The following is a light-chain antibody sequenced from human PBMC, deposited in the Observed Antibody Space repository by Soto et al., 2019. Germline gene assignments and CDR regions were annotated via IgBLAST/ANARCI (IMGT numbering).Light chain of an antibody. Sequence: EILLTQSPDSLSLSPGDRATLSCRASQSFSSTFFAWYQQKPGQAPRLLIYGASSRATGIPDRFSGSGSGTDFTLTISRLEPEDFAVYYCQQYGSSPSYTFGQGTKLEIK. V-gene: IGKV3-20*01. J-gene: IGKJ2*01. CDR3: QQYGSSPSYT. CDR1: QSFSSTF. CDR2: GAS.